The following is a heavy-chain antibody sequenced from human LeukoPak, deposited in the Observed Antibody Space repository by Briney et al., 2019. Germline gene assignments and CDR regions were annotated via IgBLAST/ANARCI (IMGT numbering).Heavy chain of an antibody. D-gene: IGHD6-19*01. J-gene: IGHJ4*02. Sequence: GGSLRLSCAASGFTFSRYWMSWVRQDPRKGLEWVANIKEDGSDKYYADSVKGRFTISRDNAKSSLYLQMNSLRAEDTAVYYCARGTHSSGWYSSIDYWGQGTLVTVSS. V-gene: IGHV3-7*03. CDR2: IKEDGSDK. CDR1: GFTFSRYW. CDR3: ARGTHSSGWYSSIDY.